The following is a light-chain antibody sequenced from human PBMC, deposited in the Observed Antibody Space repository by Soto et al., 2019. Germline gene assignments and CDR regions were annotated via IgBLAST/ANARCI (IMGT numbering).Light chain of an antibody. CDR3: SSYTSTSTYV. CDR2: DVS. CDR1: SSDVGGYNY. V-gene: IGLV2-14*01. Sequence: SALTQPASVSGSPGQSITISCTGTSSDVGGYNYVSWYQQHPGKAPKLMIYDVSNRPSGVSNRFSGSKSGNTASLTISGLQAEDEADYHCSSYTSTSTYVFGTGTKVTVL. J-gene: IGLJ1*01.